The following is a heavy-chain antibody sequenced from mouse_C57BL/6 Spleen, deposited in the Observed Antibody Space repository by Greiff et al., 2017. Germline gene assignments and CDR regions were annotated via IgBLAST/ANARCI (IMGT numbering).Heavy chain of an antibody. CDR1: GYAFSSSW. CDR3: AREGAITTVVATNYYAMDY. J-gene: IGHJ4*01. CDR2: IYPGDGDT. D-gene: IGHD1-1*01. V-gene: IGHV1-82*01. Sequence: QVQLQQSGPELVKPGASVKISCKASGYAFSSSWMNWVKQRPGKGLEWIGRIYPGDGDTNYNGKFKGKATLTADKSSSTAYRQLSSLTSEDSAVYFCAREGAITTVVATNYYAMDYWGQGTSVTVSS.